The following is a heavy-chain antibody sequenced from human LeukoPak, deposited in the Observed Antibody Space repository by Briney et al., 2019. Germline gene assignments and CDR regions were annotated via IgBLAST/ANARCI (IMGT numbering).Heavy chain of an antibody. CDR1: GGSFSGYY. CDR3: ARGYSSSWYYGLGFGFDY. D-gene: IGHD6-13*01. J-gene: IGHJ4*02. CDR2: INHSGST. V-gene: IGHV4-34*01. Sequence: PSETLSLTCAVYGGSFSGYYWSWIRQPPGKGLEWIGEINHSGSTNYNPSLKSRVTISVDTSKNQFSLKLSSVTAADTAVYYCARGYSSSWYYGLGFGFDYWGQGTLVTVSS.